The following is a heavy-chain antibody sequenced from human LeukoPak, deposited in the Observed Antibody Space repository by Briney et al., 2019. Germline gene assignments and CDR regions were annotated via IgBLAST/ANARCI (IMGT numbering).Heavy chain of an antibody. CDR3: ARRKRYSSSNWFDP. V-gene: IGHV4-34*01. J-gene: IGHJ5*02. CDR2: INHSGST. Sequence: LETLSLTCAVYGGSFSGYNWSWIRQPPGKGLEWIGEINHSGSTNYNPSLKSRVTISVDTSKNQFSLKLSSVTAADTAVYYCARRKRYSSSNWFDPWGQGTLVTVSS. D-gene: IGHD6-13*01. CDR1: GGSFSGYN.